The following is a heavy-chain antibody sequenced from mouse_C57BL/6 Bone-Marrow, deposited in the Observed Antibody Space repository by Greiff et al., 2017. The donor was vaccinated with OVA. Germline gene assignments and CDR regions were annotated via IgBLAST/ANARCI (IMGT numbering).Heavy chain of an antibody. D-gene: IGHD1-1*01. CDR3: ARDYGSSHYYFDY. CDR1: GFSLTSSG. CDR2: IWSGGST. V-gene: IGHV2-2*01. J-gene: IGHJ2*01. Sequence: VMLVESGPGLVQPSQSLSITCTVSGFSLTSSGVHWVRQSPGKGLEWLGVIWSGGSTDYNAAFISRLSISKDNSKSQVFFKMNSLQADDTAIYYCARDYGSSHYYFDYWGQGTTLTVSS.